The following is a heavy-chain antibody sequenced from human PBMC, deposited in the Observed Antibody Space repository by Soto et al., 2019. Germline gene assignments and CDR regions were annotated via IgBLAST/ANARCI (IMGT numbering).Heavy chain of an antibody. Sequence: QVQLQESGPGLVKPSQTLSLTCTVSGGSISSGDYYWSWIRQPPGKGLEWIGYIYYSGSTYYNPSLTSRLTISLDTSNNQFSLKLSSVTAADTAIYYGARTTMTTQRNFDYWGQGTLVTVSS. CDR3: ARTTMTTQRNFDY. D-gene: IGHD4-17*01. CDR2: IYYSGST. CDR1: GGSISSGDYY. J-gene: IGHJ4*02. V-gene: IGHV4-30-4*01.